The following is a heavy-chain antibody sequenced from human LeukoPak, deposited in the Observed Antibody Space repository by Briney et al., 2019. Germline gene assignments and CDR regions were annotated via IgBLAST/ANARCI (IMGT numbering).Heavy chain of an antibody. CDR3: ARLAQTLHYYTLGGYYYLGY. V-gene: IGHV1-8*01. J-gene: IGHJ4*02. CDR2: MNPKTGRT. CDR1: RYTFTSYD. Sequence: ASLSVSSKASRYTFTSYDINWVREAAGHGLERMGWMNPKTGRTGYTQKFQGRITMTRDTSINTAYMDLTTLTSADTAIYYCARLAQTLHYYTLGGYYYLGYWGQGTPVTVSS. D-gene: IGHD3-10*01.